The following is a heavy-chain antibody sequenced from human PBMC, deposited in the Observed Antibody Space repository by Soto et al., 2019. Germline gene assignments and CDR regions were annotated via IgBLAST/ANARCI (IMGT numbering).Heavy chain of an antibody. Sequence: SETLSLTCTVSGGSISSSSYYWGWIRQPPGKGLEWIGSIYYSGSTYYNPSLKSRVTISVDTSKNQFSLKLSSVTAADTAVYYCARHLGERITIFGVAKSNYYYYYMDVWGKGTTVTVSS. D-gene: IGHD3-3*01. CDR1: GGSISSSSYY. CDR2: IYYSGST. V-gene: IGHV4-39*01. CDR3: ARHLGERITIFGVAKSNYYYYYMDV. J-gene: IGHJ6*03.